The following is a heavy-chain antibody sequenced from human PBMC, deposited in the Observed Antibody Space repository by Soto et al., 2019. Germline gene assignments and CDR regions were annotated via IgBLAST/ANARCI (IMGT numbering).Heavy chain of an antibody. J-gene: IGHJ5*02. Sequence: NLSETLSLTCAVYGGSFSAYYWSWVRQPPGKGLEWIGEIIHSESTKYNPSLKSRVTISVDTSKNQLSLRLISVTAADTALYYCARGNDNDDFWSHWTLAPWGQGTLVTVSS. CDR1: GGSFSAYY. D-gene: IGHD3-3*01. CDR3: ARGNDNDDFWSHWTLAP. CDR2: IIHSEST. V-gene: IGHV4-34*01.